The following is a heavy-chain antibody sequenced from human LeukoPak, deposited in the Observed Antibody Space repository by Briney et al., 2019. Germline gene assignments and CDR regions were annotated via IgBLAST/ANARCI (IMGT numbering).Heavy chain of an antibody. D-gene: IGHD6-13*01. CDR3: ARAGYSSSWFFDY. V-gene: IGHV4-4*02. CDR1: GGSISSSNW. Sequence: SETLSLTCAVSGGSISSSNWWSWVRQPPGKGLEWIGEIYHSGSTNYNPSLKSRVTISVDTSKNQFSLKLSSVTAADTAVYYCARAGYSSSWFFDYWGQGTLVTVSS. J-gene: IGHJ4*02. CDR2: IYHSGST.